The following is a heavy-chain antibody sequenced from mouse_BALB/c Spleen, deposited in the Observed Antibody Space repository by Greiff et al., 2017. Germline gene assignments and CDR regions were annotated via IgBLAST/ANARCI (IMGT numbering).Heavy chain of an antibody. CDR1: GFNIKDYY. Sequence: VQLQQSGAELVRPGALVKLSCKASGFNIKDYYMHWVKQRPEQGLEWIGWIDPENGNTIYDPKFQGKASITADTSSNTAYLQLSSLTSEDTAVYYCARCTTVVARDAMDYWGQGTSVTVSS. J-gene: IGHJ4*01. D-gene: IGHD1-1*01. V-gene: IGHV14-1*02. CDR2: IDPENGNT. CDR3: ARCTTVVARDAMDY.